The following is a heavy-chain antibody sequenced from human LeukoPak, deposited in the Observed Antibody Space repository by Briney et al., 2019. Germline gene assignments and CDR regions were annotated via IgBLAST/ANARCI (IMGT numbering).Heavy chain of an antibody. J-gene: IGHJ4*02. V-gene: IGHV3-11*05. D-gene: IGHD5-24*01. CDR2: ISSSSSYK. Sequence: GGSLRLSCEASGFIFSDYYMSWIRQAPGKGLEWVSYISSSSSYKNYADSAKGRFTISRDDPKNSLYLQMNSLRAEDTAVYYCARASMRMATAGLVDYWGQGTLSPSLQ. CDR1: GFIFSDYY. CDR3: ARASMRMATAGLVDY.